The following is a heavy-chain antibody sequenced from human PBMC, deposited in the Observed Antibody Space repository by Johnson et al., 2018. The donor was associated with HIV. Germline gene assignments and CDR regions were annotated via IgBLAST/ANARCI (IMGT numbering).Heavy chain of an antibody. Sequence: VQLVESGGGLVQPGGSLRLACAASGFTFSSYYMHWVRQATGKGLEWVSAIGTAGDTYYPGSVKGRFTISRENAKNSLYLQMNSLRGGDTAVYYCARGGAHDACEIWGQGTMVTVSS. J-gene: IGHJ3*02. D-gene: IGHD3-16*01. CDR3: ARGGAHDACEI. CDR2: IGTAGDT. CDR1: GFTFSSYY. V-gene: IGHV3-13*01.